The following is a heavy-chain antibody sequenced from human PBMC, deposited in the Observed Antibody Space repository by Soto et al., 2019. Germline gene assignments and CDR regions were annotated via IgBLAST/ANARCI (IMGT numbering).Heavy chain of an antibody. Sequence: GGSLRLSCAASGFTFSSYSMNWVRQAPGKGLEWVSNINGNGSTIYYVGSVKGRFTISRDDAKNSLYLLMNSLRAEDTAVYYCARSRMAGLHDYWGQGTLVTVS. V-gene: IGHV3-48*04. CDR1: GFTFSSYS. D-gene: IGHD6-19*01. J-gene: IGHJ4*02. CDR3: ARSRMAGLHDY. CDR2: INGNGSTI.